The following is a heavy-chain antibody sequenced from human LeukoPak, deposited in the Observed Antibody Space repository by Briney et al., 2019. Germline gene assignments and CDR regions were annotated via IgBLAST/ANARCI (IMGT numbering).Heavy chain of an antibody. J-gene: IGHJ3*02. D-gene: IGHD2-8*01. CDR3: AKSRGVYAILSAFDI. Sequence: GGSLRLSCAASGFTFSSYSMMWVRQAPGKGLEWVSGISGSGGSTYYADSVKGRFTISRDNSKNTLYLQMNSLRAEDTAVYYCAKSRGVYAILSAFDIWGQGTMVTASS. V-gene: IGHV3-23*01. CDR2: ISGSGGST. CDR1: GFTFSSYS.